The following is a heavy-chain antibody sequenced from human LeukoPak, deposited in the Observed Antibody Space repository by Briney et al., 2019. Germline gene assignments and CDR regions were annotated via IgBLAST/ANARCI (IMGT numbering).Heavy chain of an antibody. V-gene: IGHV4-59*01. CDR2: IYYSGST. D-gene: IGHD5-12*01. CDR1: GGPISSYY. CDR3: ASYSGYGYFDY. Sequence: PSETLSLTCTVSGGPISSYYWSWIRQPPGKGLEWIGYIYYSGSTNYNPSLKSRVTISVDTSKNQFSLKLSSVTAADTAVYYCASYSGYGYFDYWGQGTLVTVSS. J-gene: IGHJ4*02.